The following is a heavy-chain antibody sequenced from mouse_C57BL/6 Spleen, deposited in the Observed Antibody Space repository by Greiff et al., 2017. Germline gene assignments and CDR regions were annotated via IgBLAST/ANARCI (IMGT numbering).Heavy chain of an antibody. J-gene: IGHJ3*01. CDR3: ARGDSSGYGAWFAY. CDR1: GYTFTDYY. V-gene: IGHV1-26*01. CDR2: INPNNGGT. D-gene: IGHD3-2*02. Sequence: EVQLQQSGPELVKPGASVKISCKASGYTFTDYYMNWVKQSHGKSLEWIGDINPNNGGTSYTQKFKGKATLPVDQSSSTAYMALRRLTSEDSAVYYWARGDSSGYGAWFAYWGQGTLVTVSA.